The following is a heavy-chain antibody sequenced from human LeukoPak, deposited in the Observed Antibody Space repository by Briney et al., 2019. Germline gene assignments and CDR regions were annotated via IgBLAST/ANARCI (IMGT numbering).Heavy chain of an antibody. CDR1: GGSVSGYY. V-gene: IGHV4-59*02. D-gene: IGHD1-26*01. J-gene: IGHJ3*02. CDR3: ARGRSSSWRIVGATSNAFDI. Sequence: SETLSLTCAVYGGSVSGYYWSWIRQPPGKGLEWIGYIYYSGSTNYNPSLKSRVTISVDTSKNQFSLKLSSVTAADTAVYYCARGRSSSWRIVGATSNAFDIWGQGTMVTVSS. CDR2: IYYSGST.